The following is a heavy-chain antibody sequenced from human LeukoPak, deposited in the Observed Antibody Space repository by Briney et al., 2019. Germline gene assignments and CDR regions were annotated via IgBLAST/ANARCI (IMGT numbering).Heavy chain of an antibody. CDR2: IYTSGST. D-gene: IGHD3-3*01. V-gene: IGHV4-61*02. Sequence: SETLSLTCTVSGGSISSGSYYWSWLRQPAGKGLEWIGRIYTSGSTNYNPSLKSRVTISVDTSKNQFSLKLSSVTAADTAVYYCARDRYDFWSGLGDYFDYWGQGTLVTVSS. CDR1: GGSISSGSYY. CDR3: ARDRYDFWSGLGDYFDY. J-gene: IGHJ4*02.